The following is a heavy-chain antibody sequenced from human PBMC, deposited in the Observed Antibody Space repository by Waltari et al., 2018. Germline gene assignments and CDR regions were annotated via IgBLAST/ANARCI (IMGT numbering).Heavy chain of an antibody. CDR2: IYHSRST. D-gene: IGHD1-26*01. V-gene: IGHV4-4*02. J-gene: IGHJ1*01. CDR1: GGSISSSNW. Sequence: QVQLQESGPGLVKPSGTLSLTCAVSGGSISSSNWWSWVSQPPGKGLEWIGEIYHSRSTNYNPSLKSRVTISVDKSKNQFSLKLSSVTAADTAVYYCARHGASGSYIEYFQHWGQGTLVTVSS. CDR3: ARHGASGSYIEYFQH.